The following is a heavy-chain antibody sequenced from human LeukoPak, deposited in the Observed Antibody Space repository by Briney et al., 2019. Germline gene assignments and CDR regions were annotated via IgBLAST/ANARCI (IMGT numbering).Heavy chain of an antibody. CDR2: IYYSGST. CDR3: ARAEQFFSFDY. J-gene: IGHJ4*02. D-gene: IGHD6-19*01. Sequence: SETLSLTCTVSGGSISSYYWSWIRQPPGKGLEWIGYIYYSGSTNYNPSLKSRVTISVDTSKNQFSLKLSSVTAADTAVYYCARAEQFFSFDYWGQGTLVTVSS. CDR1: GGSISSYY. V-gene: IGHV4-59*01.